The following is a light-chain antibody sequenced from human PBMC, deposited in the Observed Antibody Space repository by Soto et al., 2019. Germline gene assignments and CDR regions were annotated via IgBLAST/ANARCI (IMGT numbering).Light chain of an antibody. V-gene: IGKV1-5*01. J-gene: IGKJ1*01. CDR1: QSISSW. CDR2: DAS. CDR3: QHYNSYSPGWT. Sequence: DIQMTQSPSTLSASVGDRVTITCRASQSISSWLAWYQQKPGKAPKLLIYDASSLESGVSSRFSGSGSGTEFTLTISSLQPDDFATYYCQHYNSYSPGWTFGQGTNVEIK.